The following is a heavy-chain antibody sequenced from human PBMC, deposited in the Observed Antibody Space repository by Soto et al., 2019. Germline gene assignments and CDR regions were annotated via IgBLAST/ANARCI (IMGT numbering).Heavy chain of an antibody. CDR2: ISGSGGST. CDR1: GFTLSSYS. J-gene: IGHJ4*02. D-gene: IGHD6-13*01. V-gene: IGHV3-23*01. CDR3: AKGWQQLALIFDY. Sequence: PGGSLRLSCAASGFTLSSYSMSWVRQAPGKGLEWVSAISGSGGSTYYADSVKGRFTISRDNSKNTLYLQMNSLRAEDTAVYYCAKGWQQLALIFDYWGQGTLVTVSS.